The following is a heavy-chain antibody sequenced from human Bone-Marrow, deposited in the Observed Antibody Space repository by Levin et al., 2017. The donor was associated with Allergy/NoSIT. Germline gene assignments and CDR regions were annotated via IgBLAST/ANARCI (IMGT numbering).Heavy chain of an antibody. Sequence: SQTLSLTCTVSGGSISSSSYYWGWIRQPPGKGLEWIGSIYYSGSTYYNPSLKSRVTISVDTSKNQFSLKLSSVTAADTAVYYCARARYYYDSSGYYTLKLITKYYFDYWGQGTLVTVSS. CDR1: GGSISSSSYY. D-gene: IGHD3-22*01. CDR2: IYYSGST. V-gene: IGHV4-39*07. CDR3: ARARYYYDSSGYYTLKLITKYYFDY. J-gene: IGHJ4*02.